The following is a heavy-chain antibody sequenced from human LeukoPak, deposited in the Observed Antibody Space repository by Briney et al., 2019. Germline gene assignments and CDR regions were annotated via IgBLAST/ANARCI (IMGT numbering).Heavy chain of an antibody. D-gene: IGHD1-7*01. CDR2: IYYSGST. J-gene: IGHJ4*02. V-gene: IGHV4-31*03. CDR1: GGSISSGGYS. CDR3: ARDSYNWNYEYLFDY. Sequence: SQTLSLTCTVSGGSISSGGYSWSWIRQHPGKGLEWIGYIYYSGSTYYNPSLKSRVTISVDTSKNQFSLKLSSVTAADTAVYYCARDSYNWNYEYLFDYWGQGTLVTVSS.